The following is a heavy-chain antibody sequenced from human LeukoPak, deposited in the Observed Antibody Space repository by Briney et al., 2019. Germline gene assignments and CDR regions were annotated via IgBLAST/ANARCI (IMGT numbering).Heavy chain of an antibody. J-gene: IGHJ5*02. D-gene: IGHD3-10*01. CDR3: GRTMVREVYNWFDP. Sequence: SVKVSCKVSGYTLTELSMHWVRQAPGKGLEWMGGIIPIFGTANYAQKFQGRVTITADESTSTAYMELSSLRSEDTAVYYCGRTMVREVYNWFDPWGQGTLVTVSS. CDR2: IIPIFGTA. CDR1: GYTLTELS. V-gene: IGHV1-69*13.